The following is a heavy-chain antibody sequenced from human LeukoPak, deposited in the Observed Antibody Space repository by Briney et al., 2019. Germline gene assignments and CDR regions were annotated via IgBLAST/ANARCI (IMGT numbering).Heavy chain of an antibody. D-gene: IGHD5-24*01. V-gene: IGHV3-23*01. J-gene: IGHJ4*02. CDR1: GFTLSNYA. CDR3: AKRTRDGFNTPIDF. Sequence: GGSLRLSCAASGFTLSNYAMNWVRQAPGKGLEWVSGISYIDVETYYADSVKGRFTISSDNSMNTLYLQMNSLTVEDTVVYYCAKRTRDGFNTPIDFWGQGTLVTVS. CDR2: ISYIDVET.